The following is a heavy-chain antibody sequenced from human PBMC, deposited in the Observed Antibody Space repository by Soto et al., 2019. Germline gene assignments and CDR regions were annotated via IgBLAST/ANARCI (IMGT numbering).Heavy chain of an antibody. CDR1: GYSFTSNW. D-gene: IGHD3-16*01. V-gene: IGHV5-51*01. CDR2: INPADSDI. CDR3: ARHQRDDASRKIDC. J-gene: IGHJ4*02. Sequence: GESLKISCQGSGYSFTSNWIGWVRQMPGKGLEWMGIINPADSDIKYSPSFQGQVTISADKSIGTAYLQRSSLKASDTAMYYCARHQRDDASRKIDCWGQGTLVTVSS.